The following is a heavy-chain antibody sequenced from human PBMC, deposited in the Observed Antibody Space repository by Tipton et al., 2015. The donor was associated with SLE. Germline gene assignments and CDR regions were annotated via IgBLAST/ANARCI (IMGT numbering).Heavy chain of an antibody. CDR1: GGSISSYY. J-gene: IGHJ4*02. V-gene: IGHV4-34*01. Sequence: TLSLTCTVSGGSISSYYWSWIRQPPGKGLEWVGEINHSGSTNYNPSLKSRVTISVDTSKNQFPLKLSSVTAADTAVYYCARAGTRQFDYWGQGTLVTVSS. D-gene: IGHD1-1*01. CDR3: ARAGTRQFDY. CDR2: INHSGST.